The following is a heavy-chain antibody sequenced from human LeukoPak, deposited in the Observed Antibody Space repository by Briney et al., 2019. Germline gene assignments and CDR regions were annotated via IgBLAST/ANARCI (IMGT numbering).Heavy chain of an antibody. CDR3: ARGIRGYSYGFYYYMDV. D-gene: IGHD5-18*01. CDR2: INHSGST. V-gene: IGHV4-34*01. J-gene: IGHJ6*03. CDR1: GGSFSGYY. Sequence: SETLSLTCAVYGGSFSGYYWSWIRQPPGKWLEWIGEINHSGSTNYNPSLKSRVTISVDTSKNQFSLKLSSVTAADTAVYYCARGIRGYSYGFYYYMDVWGKGTTVTVSS.